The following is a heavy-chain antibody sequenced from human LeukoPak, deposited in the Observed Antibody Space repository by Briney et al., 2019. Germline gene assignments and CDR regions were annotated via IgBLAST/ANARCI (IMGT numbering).Heavy chain of an antibody. CDR2: MNPNSGNT. Sequence: ASVKVSCKASGYTFTSYDINWVRQATGQGLEWMGWMNPNSGNTGYAQKFQGRVTMTRNTSISTAYMELSSLRSDDTAVYYCARGGVVVAAERALYYYYYMDVWGKGTTVTVSS. D-gene: IGHD2-15*01. V-gene: IGHV1-8*01. CDR3: ARGGVVVAAERALYYYYYMDV. J-gene: IGHJ6*03. CDR1: GYTFTSYD.